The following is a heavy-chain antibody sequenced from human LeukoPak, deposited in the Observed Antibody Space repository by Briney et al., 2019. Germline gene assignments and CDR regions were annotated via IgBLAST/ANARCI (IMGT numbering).Heavy chain of an antibody. CDR3: VRDLILVDTPGDDFDY. V-gene: IGHV3-74*01. Sequence: GGSLRLSCAASGFTFSNYWMHWVRQVPGKGLVWVSRINVDGSVKSYADSVKGRFTISRNNAKNTVSLQMNSLRAEDTAVYYCVRDLILVDTPGDDFDYWGQGALVTVSS. D-gene: IGHD4-23*01. CDR2: INVDGSVK. J-gene: IGHJ4*02. CDR1: GFTFSNYW.